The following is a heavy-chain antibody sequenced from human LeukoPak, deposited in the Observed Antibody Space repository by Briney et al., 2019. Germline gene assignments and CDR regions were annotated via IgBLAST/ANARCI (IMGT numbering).Heavy chain of an antibody. CDR3: ARGPPLAYYGTGGYYFFDY. J-gene: IGHJ4*02. D-gene: IGHD3-22*01. V-gene: IGHV4-34*01. Sequence: SETLSLTCSAYGGSFGGYFWSWIRQPPGEGLEWIGEVNHGGSTNYNPSLQSRVTISVDTSRTQFSLNLRSVTAADTAVYYCARGPPLAYYGTGGYYFFDYWGQGILVTVSP. CDR1: GGSFGGYF. CDR2: VNHGGST.